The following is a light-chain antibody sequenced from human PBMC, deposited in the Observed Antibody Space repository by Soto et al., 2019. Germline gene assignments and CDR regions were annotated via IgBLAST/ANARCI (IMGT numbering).Light chain of an antibody. CDR1: QSVSSY. CDR2: DAS. V-gene: IGKV3-11*01. J-gene: IGKJ5*01. CDR3: QQRSNWQIT. Sequence: EIVLPQSPCTLSLSPGERSSLSCMASQSVSSYLAWYQQKPGQAPRLLIYDASNRATGIPARFSGSGSGTDFTLTISSLEPEDFAVYYCQQRSNWQITFGQGTRLAI.